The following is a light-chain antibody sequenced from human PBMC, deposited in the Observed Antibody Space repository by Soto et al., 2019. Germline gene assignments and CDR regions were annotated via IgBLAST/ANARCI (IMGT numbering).Light chain of an antibody. J-gene: IGKJ3*01. V-gene: IGKV1-5*01. Sequence: DIQLTQSPSTLSASVGDTVTITCRASQNVNSWLAWYQQRPGNAPKLLIYDASSLETGVPSRFSGLGSRSGTEFSLTITDLQPDDFATYYCQQYNVNSKFGPGTKVEMK. CDR2: DAS. CDR1: QNVNSW. CDR3: QQYNVNSK.